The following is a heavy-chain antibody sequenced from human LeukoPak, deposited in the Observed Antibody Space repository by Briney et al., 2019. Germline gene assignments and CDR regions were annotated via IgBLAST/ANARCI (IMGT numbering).Heavy chain of an antibody. J-gene: IGHJ3*02. D-gene: IGHD3-22*01. Sequence: ASXKVSCXASGYTFTSYGISWVRQAPGQGLEWMGWISAYNGNTNYAQKLQGRVTMTTDTSTSTAYMELRSLRSDDTAVYYCARESAYYYDSSGYYSLAFDIWGQGTMVTVSS. CDR3: ARESAYYYDSSGYYSLAFDI. CDR1: GYTFTSYG. V-gene: IGHV1-18*01. CDR2: ISAYNGNT.